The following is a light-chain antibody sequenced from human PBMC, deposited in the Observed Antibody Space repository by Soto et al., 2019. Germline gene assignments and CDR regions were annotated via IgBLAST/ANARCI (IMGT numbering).Light chain of an antibody. CDR2: GAS. V-gene: IGKV3-20*01. Sequence: EIVLTQSPGTLSLSPGERATLSCRASQSVSSSYLAWYQQKPGQAPRLLIYGASSRATGIPDGFSGSGSGTGFSLTIRRLEGEDFAVYYCQQYGSAPLITFGQGRRLEI. J-gene: IGKJ5*01. CDR1: QSVSSSY. CDR3: QQYGSAPLIT.